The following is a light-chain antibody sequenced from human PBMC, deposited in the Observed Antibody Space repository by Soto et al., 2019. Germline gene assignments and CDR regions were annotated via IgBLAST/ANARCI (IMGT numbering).Light chain of an antibody. V-gene: IGLV2-23*01. CDR3: CSYAGSSTYYV. J-gene: IGLJ1*01. CDR2: EGS. Sequence: QSALTQPASVSGSPGQSITISCTGTSSDVGSYNLVSWYQQHPGKAPKLMIYEGSKRPSGVSNRFSGSKSGNTASLTISGLQAEDEADYSCCSYAGSSTYYVFGNGTKVTVL. CDR1: SSDVGSYNL.